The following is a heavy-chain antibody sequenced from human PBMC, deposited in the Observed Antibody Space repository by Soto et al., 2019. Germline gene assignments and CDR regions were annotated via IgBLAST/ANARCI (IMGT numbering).Heavy chain of an antibody. J-gene: IGHJ6*02. CDR3: ARERLRYNWNDFPYYYYGMDV. CDR1: GFTFSSYA. V-gene: IGHV3-30-3*01. CDR2: ISYDGSNK. Sequence: QVQLVESGGGVVQPGRSLRLSCAASGFTFSSYAMHWVRQAPGKGLEWVAVISYDGSNKYYADSVKGRFTISRDNSKTPPYLQMNSLRAEDTAVYYCARERLRYNWNDFPYYYYGMDVWGQGNTVTVSS. D-gene: IGHD1-1*01.